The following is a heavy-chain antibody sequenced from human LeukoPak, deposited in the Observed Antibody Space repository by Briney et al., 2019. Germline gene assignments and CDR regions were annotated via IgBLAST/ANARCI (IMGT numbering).Heavy chain of an antibody. Sequence: VGSLRLSCAASGFTGFTYSNYAMSRVRQAPGKGLEWVSVICGNAACAYYADSVKGRFSISRDNAKNTLYLQMYNLRAEDTAVYHCAKHLAISGSYPLDYWGQGTPVTV. D-gene: IGHD2-15*01. J-gene: IGHJ4*02. CDR3: AKHLAISGSYPLDY. CDR1: GFTGFTYSNYA. CDR2: ICGNAACA. V-gene: IGHV3-23*01.